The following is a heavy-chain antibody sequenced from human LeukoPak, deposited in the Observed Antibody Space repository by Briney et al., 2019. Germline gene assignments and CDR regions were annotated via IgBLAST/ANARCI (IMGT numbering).Heavy chain of an antibody. D-gene: IGHD2-21*02. CDR1: GFTVSSYY. J-gene: IGHJ4*02. CDR2: LYSGGST. CDR3: TRLQDY. V-gene: IGHV3-53*01. Sequence: GGTLRLSCAASGFTVSSYYMSWVRQAPGKGLEWVSVLYSGGSTYYADSVKGRFTISRDKSKNTLYLQMNSLRAEDTAVYYCTRLQDYWGQGTLVTVSS.